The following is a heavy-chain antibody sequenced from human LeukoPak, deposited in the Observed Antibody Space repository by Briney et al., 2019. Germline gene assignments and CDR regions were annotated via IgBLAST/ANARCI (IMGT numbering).Heavy chain of an antibody. CDR3: ARGWAYGDYEYFQH. J-gene: IGHJ1*01. CDR1: GGTFSSYA. V-gene: IGHV1-69*13. D-gene: IGHD4-17*01. Sequence: GASVKVSCKASGGTFSSYAISWVRQAPGQGLEWMGGIIPIFGTANYARKFQGRVTITADESTSTAYMELSSLRSEDTAVYYCARGWAYGDYEYFQHWGQGTLVTVSS. CDR2: IIPIFGTA.